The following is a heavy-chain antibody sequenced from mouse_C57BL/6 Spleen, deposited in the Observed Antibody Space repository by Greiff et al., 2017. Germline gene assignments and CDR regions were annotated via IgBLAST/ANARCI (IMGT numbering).Heavy chain of an antibody. CDR2: ISSGGSYT. D-gene: IGHD1-1*01. Sequence: EVQLVESGGDLVKPGGSLKLSCAASGFTFSSYGMSWVRQTPDKRLEWVATISSGGSYTYYPDSVKGRFTISRDNAKNTLYLQMSSLKSEDTAMYYCAREVTTVVATRYFDVWGTGTTVTVSS. CDR1: GFTFSSYG. J-gene: IGHJ1*03. CDR3: AREVTTVVATRYFDV. V-gene: IGHV5-6*01.